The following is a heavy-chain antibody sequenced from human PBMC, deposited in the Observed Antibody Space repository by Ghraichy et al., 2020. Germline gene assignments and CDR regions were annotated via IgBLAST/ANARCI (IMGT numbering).Heavy chain of an antibody. V-gene: IGHV3-23*01. CDR1: GFTFSSYA. CDR2: ISGSGGST. Sequence: GGSLRLSCAASGFTFSSYAMSWVRQAPGKGLEWVSAISGSGGSTYYADSVKGRFTISRDNSKNTLYLQMNSLRAEDTAVYYCAKEGEDTDPGVPRIHLDAFDIWGQGTMVTVSS. CDR3: AKEGEDTDPGVPRIHLDAFDI. D-gene: IGHD5-18*01. J-gene: IGHJ3*02.